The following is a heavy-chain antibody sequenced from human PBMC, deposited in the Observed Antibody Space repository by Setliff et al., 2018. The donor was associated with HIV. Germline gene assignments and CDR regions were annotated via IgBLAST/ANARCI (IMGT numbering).Heavy chain of an antibody. CDR3: ARGEPSILIEPAAFFDY. CDR2: ISRSGSTI. D-gene: IGHD2-2*01. CDR1: GFTFRSYE. J-gene: IGHJ4*02. V-gene: IGHV3-48*03. Sequence: GGSLRLSCAASGFTFRSYEMNWVRQAPGKGLEWVSYISRSGSTIHYADSVKGRFTISRDNAKNSLYLQMNSLRAEDTAVYYCARGEPSILIEPAAFFDYWGQGTLVTV.